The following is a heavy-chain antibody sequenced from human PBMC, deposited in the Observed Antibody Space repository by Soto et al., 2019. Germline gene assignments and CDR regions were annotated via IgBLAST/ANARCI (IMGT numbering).Heavy chain of an antibody. J-gene: IGHJ3*01. V-gene: IGHV5-51*01. CDR2: VYPGDAET. CDR1: GYNFSSQW. CDR3: AKSEVLGF. D-gene: IGHD2-2*03. Sequence: PGESLKISCKGSGYNFSSQWIAWVRQKPGKGLEWMGIVYPGDAETRYSPSFQGQVTMSADKSIDTAYLQWSSLKASDTAIYYCAKSEVLGFWGQGTMVTVSS.